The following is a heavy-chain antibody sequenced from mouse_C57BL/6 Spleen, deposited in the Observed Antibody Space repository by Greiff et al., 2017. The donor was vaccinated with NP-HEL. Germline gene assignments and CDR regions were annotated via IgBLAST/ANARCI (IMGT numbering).Heavy chain of an antibody. D-gene: IGHD3-3*01. V-gene: IGHV1-55*01. Sequence: QVHVKQPGAELVKPGASVKMSCKASGYTFTSYWITWVKQRPGQGLEWIGDIYPGSGSTNYNEKFKSKATLTVDTSSSTAYMQLSSLTSEDSAVYYCARRGLRRYAMDYWGQGTSVTVSS. CDR3: ARRGLRRYAMDY. CDR2: IYPGSGST. J-gene: IGHJ4*01. CDR1: GYTFTSYW.